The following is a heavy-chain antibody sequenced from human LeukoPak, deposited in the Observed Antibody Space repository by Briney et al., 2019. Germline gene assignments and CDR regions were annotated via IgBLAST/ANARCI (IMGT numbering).Heavy chain of an antibody. D-gene: IGHD6-13*01. J-gene: IGHJ4*02. V-gene: IGHV4-34*01. Sequence: PSETLSLTCAVYGGSFSGYYWSWIRQPPGKGLEWIGEINRSGSTNYNPSLKSRVTTSVDTSKNQFSLKLSSVTAADTAVYYCARDIAAAGTAYWGQGTLVTVSS. CDR3: ARDIAAAGTAY. CDR2: INRSGST. CDR1: GGSFSGYY.